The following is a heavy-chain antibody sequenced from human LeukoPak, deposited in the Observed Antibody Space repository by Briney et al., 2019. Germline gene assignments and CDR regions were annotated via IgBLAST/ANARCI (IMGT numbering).Heavy chain of an antibody. CDR3: ARGRSVAGRGGDFDY. V-gene: IGHV4-34*01. Sequence: SETLSLTCAVYGGSFSGYYWSWIRQTPGKGLEWVGEINHSGSTNYNPSLKSRVTISVDTSKNQFSLKLSSVTAADTAVYYCARGRSVAGRGGDFDYWGQGTLVTVSS. CDR1: GGSFSGYY. D-gene: IGHD2-21*01. J-gene: IGHJ4*02. CDR2: INHSGST.